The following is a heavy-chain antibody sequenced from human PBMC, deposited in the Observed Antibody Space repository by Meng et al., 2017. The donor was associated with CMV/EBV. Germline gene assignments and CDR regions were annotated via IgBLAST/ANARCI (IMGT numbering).Heavy chain of an antibody. CDR1: GYTFTSYY. J-gene: IGHJ4*02. CDR2: INPSGGST. V-gene: IGHV1-46*01. CDR3: ARAEGDYYDSSGYCADY. Sequence: ASVKVSCKASGYTFTSYYMHWVRQAPGQGLEWMGIINPSGGSTSYAQKFQSRVTMTKDTSTSTVYMELSSLRSEDTAVYYCARAEGDYYDSSGYCADYWGQGTLVTVSS. D-gene: IGHD3-22*01.